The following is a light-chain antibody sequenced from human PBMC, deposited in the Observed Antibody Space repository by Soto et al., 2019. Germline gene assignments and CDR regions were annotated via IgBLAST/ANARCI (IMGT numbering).Light chain of an antibody. CDR1: SSDVGAYTY. J-gene: IGLJ2*01. CDR3: SSYAGSNNNVV. CDR2: EVS. V-gene: IGLV2-8*01. Sequence: QSVLTQPPSASGSPGQSVTISCTGTSSDVGAYTYVSWYQQRPGKAPKLMIYEVSKRPSWVPDRFSGSKSGSTASLTVSGLQAEDEADYYCSSYAGSNNNVVFGGGTKLTVL.